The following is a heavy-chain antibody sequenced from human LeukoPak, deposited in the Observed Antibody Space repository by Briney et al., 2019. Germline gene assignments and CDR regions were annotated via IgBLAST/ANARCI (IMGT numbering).Heavy chain of an antibody. J-gene: IGHJ4*02. CDR2: ISGSGEST. D-gene: IGHD3-16*02. Sequence: GGSLRLSCAASGFTFSSFAMSWVRQAPGKGLEWVSSISGSGESTYYADYVKGRFTVSRDNSKNTLNLQLNSLRAEDTAVYYCAKDAIGQYRPYYFDCWGQGTLVTVSS. V-gene: IGHV3-23*01. CDR3: AKDAIGQYRPYYFDC. CDR1: GFTFSSFA.